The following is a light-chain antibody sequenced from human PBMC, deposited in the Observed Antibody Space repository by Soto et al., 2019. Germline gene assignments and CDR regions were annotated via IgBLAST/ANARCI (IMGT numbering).Light chain of an antibody. CDR1: ISDVGSYYR. CDR3: SLYTSSSTYV. CDR2: DVS. V-gene: IGLV2-18*01. J-gene: IGLJ1*01. Sequence: QAGLTDPACVAVCPGHAVTICCARTISDVGSYYRVSWYRKPPGTAPKILIHDVSNRPSGVPDSFSGSRSGHTASMTISGLQAEDEGDYYCSLYTSSSTYVLGTGTKVTVL.